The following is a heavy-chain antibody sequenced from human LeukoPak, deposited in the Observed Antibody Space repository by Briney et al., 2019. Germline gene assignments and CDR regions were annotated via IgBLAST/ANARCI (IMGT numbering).Heavy chain of an antibody. D-gene: IGHD4-17*01. CDR3: ARDKAPTVTS. Sequence: PGGSLRLSCAASGFTFSSYSMNWIRQAPGKGLEWVSSISSSSSYIYYADSVKGRFTISRDNAKNSLYLQMNSLRAEDTAVYYCARDKAPTVTSWGQGTLVTVSS. CDR2: ISSSSSYI. J-gene: IGHJ4*02. CDR1: GFTFSSYS. V-gene: IGHV3-21*01.